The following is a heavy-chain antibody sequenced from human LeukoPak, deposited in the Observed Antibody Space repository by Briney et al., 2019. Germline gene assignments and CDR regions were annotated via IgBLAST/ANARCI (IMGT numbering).Heavy chain of an antibody. Sequence: ASVKVSCKASGYTFTGYSMHWVRQAPGQGLEWMGWINSNSGGTNYAQKFQGRVTMTRDTSISTAYMELSRLRSDDTAVYYCARDYYGSGSYYNGPFFDYWGQGTLVTVSS. CDR2: INSNSGGT. CDR3: ARDYYGSGSYYNGPFFDY. CDR1: GYTFTGYS. V-gene: IGHV1-2*02. J-gene: IGHJ4*02. D-gene: IGHD3-10*01.